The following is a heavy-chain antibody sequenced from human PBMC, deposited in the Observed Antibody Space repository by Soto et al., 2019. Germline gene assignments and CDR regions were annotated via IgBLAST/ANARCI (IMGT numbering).Heavy chain of an antibody. D-gene: IGHD1-26*01. V-gene: IGHV4-34*01. Sequence: VHLQQWGAGLLKPSETLSLTCAVYGESLNYVYWSWIRQAPGKVLEWIGEFYDGGTINYNPSLRRSVAKVATPPSNQSPLGLPSGPPADAAICWCARGKWANRSPNGAQGPLVTV. J-gene: IGHJ4*02. CDR3: ARGKWANRSPN. CDR2: FYDGGTI. CDR1: GESLNYVY.